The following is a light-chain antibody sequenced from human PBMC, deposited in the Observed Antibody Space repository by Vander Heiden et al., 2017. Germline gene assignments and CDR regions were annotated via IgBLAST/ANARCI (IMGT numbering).Light chain of an antibody. V-gene: IGKV4-1*01. CDR1: QSVFYSSNNKNY. CDR2: LAS. Sequence: DIVMTQSPDSLAVSLGERATINCKSSQSVFYSSNNKNYLAWYQQNPVQPPKLLIYLASTRESGVPDRFSGSGSGTDFTLTISSLQAEDVAVYYCQQYSGTPHTFGGETKVGIK. CDR3: QQYSGTPHT. J-gene: IGKJ4*01.